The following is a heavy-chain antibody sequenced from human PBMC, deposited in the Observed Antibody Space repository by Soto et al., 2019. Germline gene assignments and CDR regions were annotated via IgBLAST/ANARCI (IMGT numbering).Heavy chain of an antibody. CDR2: ISYDGSNK. V-gene: IGHV3-30*18. D-gene: IGHD2-2*01. CDR1: GFTFSSYG. CDR3: AKLCSTSCYGYYYGMDV. J-gene: IGHJ6*02. Sequence: GGSLRLSCAASGFTFSSYGRHWVRQAPGKGLEWVAVISYDGSNKYYADSVKGRFTISRDNSKNTLYLQMNSLRAEDTAVYYCAKLCSTSCYGYYYGMDVWGQGTTVTVYS.